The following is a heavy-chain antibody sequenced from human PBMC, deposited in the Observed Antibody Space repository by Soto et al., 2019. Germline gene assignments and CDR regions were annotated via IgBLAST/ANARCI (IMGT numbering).Heavy chain of an antibody. CDR2: MLYSGGT. V-gene: IGHV4-59*13. CDR3: AGSRSRRVIVDY. J-gene: IGHJ4*02. D-gene: IGHD2-15*01. CDR1: GTSLKIYS. Sequence: SETRSLTCTVSGTSLKIYSWTWVRQPPGKGLEWIGDMLYSGGTNYNPSLKSRINMSLDTSKNQFSLRLSSVAAADTAVYFCAGSRSRRVIVDYWGQGALVTGSS.